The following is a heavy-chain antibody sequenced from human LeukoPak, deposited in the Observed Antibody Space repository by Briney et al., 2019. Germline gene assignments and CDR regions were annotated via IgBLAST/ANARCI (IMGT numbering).Heavy chain of an antibody. CDR3: ARGGHPGAFDI. CDR2: MNPNSGNT. J-gene: IGHJ3*02. CDR1: GYTFTSYD. Sequence: ASVKVSCKASGYTFTSYDTNGVRQATGQGLEGMGWMNPNSGNTGYAQEFEGRLTITRNTPISTAYREQRTLSCEHTAVYYCARGGHPGAFDIWGQGTMVTVYS. V-gene: IGHV1-8*03.